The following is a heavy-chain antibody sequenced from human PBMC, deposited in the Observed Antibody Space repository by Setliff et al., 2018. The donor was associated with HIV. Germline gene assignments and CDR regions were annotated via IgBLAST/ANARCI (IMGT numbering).Heavy chain of an antibody. Sequence: PGGSLRLSCAASGFTFSNYYMTWVRQAPGKGLEWISYISGSSGHINYADSVKGRFTISRDNAKNTLYLQMNSLRAEDTAVYYCAKDPRAAVATICDYWGQGTLVTVSS. CDR1: GFTFSNYY. J-gene: IGHJ4*02. CDR3: AKDPRAAVATICDY. D-gene: IGHD5-12*01. V-gene: IGHV3-11*05. CDR2: ISGSSGHI.